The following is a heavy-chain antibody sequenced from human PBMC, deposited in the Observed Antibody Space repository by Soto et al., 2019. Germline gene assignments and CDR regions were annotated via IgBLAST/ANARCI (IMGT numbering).Heavy chain of an antibody. CDR2: ISGSGGST. V-gene: IGHV3-23*01. D-gene: IGHD3-10*01. J-gene: IGHJ6*02. CDR1: VFTFSSYA. CDR3: AKWAGILGFWEFYYYYYGMDV. Sequence: EVQLLESGGGLVQPGGSLRLSCAASVFTFSSYAMSWVRQAPGKGLEWVSAISGSGGSTYYADSVKGRFTISRDNSKNTLYLQMNSLRAEDTAVYYCAKWAGILGFWEFYYYYYGMDVWGQGTTVTVSS.